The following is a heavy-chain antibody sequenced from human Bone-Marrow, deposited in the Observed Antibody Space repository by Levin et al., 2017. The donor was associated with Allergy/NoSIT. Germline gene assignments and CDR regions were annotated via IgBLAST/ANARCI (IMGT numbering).Heavy chain of an antibody. CDR2: IYHTGTS. CDR3: VRELFYGWFDP. Sequence: SETLSLTCAVSGYSISSGFYWGWIRQPPGKGLEWIGSIYHTGTSNYNPSLESRVTISGDTSKNEFSLKLSSVTAADTAEYYCVRELFYGWFDPWAREPGSPSPQ. V-gene: IGHV4-38-2*02. J-gene: IGHJ5*02. D-gene: IGHD2/OR15-2a*01. CDR1: GYSISSGFY.